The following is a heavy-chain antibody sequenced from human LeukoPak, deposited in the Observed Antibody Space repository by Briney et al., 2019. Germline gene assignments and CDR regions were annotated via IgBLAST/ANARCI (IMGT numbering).Heavy chain of an antibody. Sequence: GGSLRLSCAASGFTFSSYEMNWVRQAPGKGLEWVSYISSSGSTIYYADSVKGRFTISRDNAKNSLYLQMNSLGAEDTAVYYCARIGGATTGGFDYWGQGTLVTVSS. D-gene: IGHD1-26*01. J-gene: IGHJ4*02. CDR2: ISSSGSTI. CDR1: GFTFSSYE. CDR3: ARIGGATTGGFDY. V-gene: IGHV3-48*03.